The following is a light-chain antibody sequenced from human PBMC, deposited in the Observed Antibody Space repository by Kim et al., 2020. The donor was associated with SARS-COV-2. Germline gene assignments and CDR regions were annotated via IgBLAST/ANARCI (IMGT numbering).Light chain of an antibody. V-gene: IGKV3-11*01. CDR2: GAT. CDR1: QSITSY. Sequence: EIVLTQSPATLSLSPGERATLTCRASQSITSYLVWYQKKPGQAPRLLIYGATNRATGSPARFSGSGSGTDFTLTISSLEPGGFAVYYCQELYSWPRPFRQGAKVDIK. J-gene: IGKJ1*01. CDR3: QELYSWPRP.